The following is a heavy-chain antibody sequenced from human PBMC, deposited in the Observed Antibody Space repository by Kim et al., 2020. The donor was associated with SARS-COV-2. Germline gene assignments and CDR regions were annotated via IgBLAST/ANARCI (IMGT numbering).Heavy chain of an antibody. D-gene: IGHD1-26*01. CDR3: ARDEWELLYYYYGMDV. Sequence: GGSLRLSCAASGFTFSSYSMNWVRQAPGKGLEWVSYISSSSSTIYYADSVKGRFTISRDNAKNSLYLQMNSLRAEDTAVYYCARDEWELLYYYYGMDVWGQGTTVTVSS. CDR2: ISSSSSTI. J-gene: IGHJ6*02. CDR1: GFTFSSYS. V-gene: IGHV3-48*04.